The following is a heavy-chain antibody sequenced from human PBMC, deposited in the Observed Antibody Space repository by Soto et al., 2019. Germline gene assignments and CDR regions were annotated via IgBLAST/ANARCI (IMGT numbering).Heavy chain of an antibody. D-gene: IGHD4-17*01. V-gene: IGHV1-8*01. CDR3: ARGGHDDGDLYYYYGMDV. CDR1: GYTFTRYD. J-gene: IGHJ6*02. Sequence: QVQLVQSGAEVKKPGASVKVSCKASGYTFTRYDINWVRQATGQGLEWMGWMNPNSGNTGYAQKLQGRVTMTRNTSKSTDYMELSSLRSEDTAVYYCARGGHDDGDLYYYYGMDVWGQGTTVTVSS. CDR2: MNPNSGNT.